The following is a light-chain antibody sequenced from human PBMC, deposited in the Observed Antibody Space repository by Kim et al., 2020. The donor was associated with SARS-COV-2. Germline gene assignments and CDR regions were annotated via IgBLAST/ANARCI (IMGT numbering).Light chain of an antibody. J-gene: IGKJ4*01. CDR2: GAS. V-gene: IGKV3-15*01. Sequence: SVSPGEGATRSCRASQIVDTSLAWYQQKPGQAPRLLISGASTRASGVPARFSGSGSRTDFTLTISSLQSEDFAVYYCQQYTNWPLTFGGGTKLEIK. CDR3: QQYTNWPLT. CDR1: QIVDTS.